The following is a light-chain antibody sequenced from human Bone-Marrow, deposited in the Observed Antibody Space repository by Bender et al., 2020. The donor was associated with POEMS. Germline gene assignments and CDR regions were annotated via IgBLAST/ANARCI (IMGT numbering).Light chain of an antibody. CDR1: ANDIGNYDL. CDR3: CSYASRDTGL. J-gene: IGLJ2*01. CDR2: EVI. Sequence: QSALTQPASVSGSRGQSISISCTGTANDIGNYDLVSWYQHQPGKAPKLIIFEVIKRPAGVSARFSGSKSGNTASLTISGLQAEDEADYYCCSYASRDTGLFGAGTKLTVL. V-gene: IGLV2-23*02.